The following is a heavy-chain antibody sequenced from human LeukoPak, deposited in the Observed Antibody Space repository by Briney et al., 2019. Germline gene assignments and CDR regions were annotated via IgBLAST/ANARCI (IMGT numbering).Heavy chain of an antibody. D-gene: IGHD5-18*01. Sequence: PGGSLRLSCAASGFTVSSNYMSWVRQAPGKGLEWVSVIYSGGSTYYADSVKGRFTISRDNSKNTLYLQMNGLRAEDTAVYYCARVGGYSYGYGDYWGQGTLVTVSS. CDR3: ARVGGYSYGYGDY. CDR1: GFTVSSNY. J-gene: IGHJ4*02. V-gene: IGHV3-53*05. CDR2: IYSGGST.